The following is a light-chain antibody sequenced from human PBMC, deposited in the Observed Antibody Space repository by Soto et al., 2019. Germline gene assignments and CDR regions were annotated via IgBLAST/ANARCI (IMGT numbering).Light chain of an antibody. Sequence: QSVLTQPRSVSGSPGQSVTISCTGTSSDVVSWYQQHPDKAPKLIIYYVTQRPSGVPDRFSASKSGNTASLTISGLQAEDEVDYYCCSSAGGFTWVFGGGTKLTVL. J-gene: IGLJ3*02. V-gene: IGLV2-11*01. CDR2: YVT. CDR1: SSDVV. CDR3: CSSAGGFTWV.